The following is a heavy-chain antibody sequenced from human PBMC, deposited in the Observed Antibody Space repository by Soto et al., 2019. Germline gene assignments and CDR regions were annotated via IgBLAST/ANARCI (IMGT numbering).Heavy chain of an antibody. Sequence: SQTISLTCAISGDSVSSNSAAWNWIRQSPSRGLEWLGRTYYRSKWYNDYAVCVKSRITINPDTSKNQFSLQLNSVTPEDTAVDYCASGREGFCSGGSCYDRYYYYGMDVGGQGPRATAPS. CDR2: TYYRSKWYN. CDR3: ASGREGFCSGGSCYDRYYYYGMDV. V-gene: IGHV6-1*01. J-gene: IGHJ6*02. D-gene: IGHD2-15*01. CDR1: GDSVSSNSAA.